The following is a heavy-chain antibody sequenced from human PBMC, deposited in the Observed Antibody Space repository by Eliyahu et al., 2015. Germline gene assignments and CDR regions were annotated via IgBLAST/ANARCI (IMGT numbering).Heavy chain of an antibody. D-gene: IGHD5-18*01. CDR1: GFXFXRSA. CDR2: ISGSGGST. J-gene: IGHJ4*02. V-gene: IGHV3-23*01. CDR3: AKDGYSYGSVYYFDY. Sequence: EVQLLESEGGLVQPGGSLRXSCAAXGFXFXRSAMSWVRXAPGKGLXWVSGISGSGGSTYYADSVKGRFTISRDNSKNTVYLQMSSLRAEDTAVYYCAKDGYSYGSVYYFDYWGQGTLVTVSS.